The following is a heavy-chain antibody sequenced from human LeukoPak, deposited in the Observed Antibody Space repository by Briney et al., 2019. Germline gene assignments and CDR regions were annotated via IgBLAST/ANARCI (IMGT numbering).Heavy chain of an antibody. J-gene: IGHJ4*02. CDR1: GFTFSSSA. CDR2: ISNNGGYT. CDR3: AKQLGYCSDGSCYFPY. Sequence: GRSLRLSCAASGFTFSSSAMSWVRQAPGKGLEWVSAISNNGGYTYYADSVQGRFTISRDNSKSTLCLQMNSLRAEDTAVYYCAKQLGYCSDGSCYFPYWGQGTLVTVFS. D-gene: IGHD2-15*01. V-gene: IGHV3-23*01.